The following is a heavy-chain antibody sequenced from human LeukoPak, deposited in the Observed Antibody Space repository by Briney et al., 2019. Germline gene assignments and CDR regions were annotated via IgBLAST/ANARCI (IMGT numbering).Heavy chain of an antibody. CDR3: VRGYSGSFLDY. Sequence: GGSLRLSCAASGFTFSSYWMHWVRQAPGKGLVWVSRINSDGSTASYADSVKGRFTISRDNAKNTLSLQMSGLRAEDTAVYYCVRGYSGSFLDYWGQGTLVTVSS. J-gene: IGHJ4*02. CDR2: INSDGSTA. D-gene: IGHD1-26*01. CDR1: GFTFSSYW. V-gene: IGHV3-74*01.